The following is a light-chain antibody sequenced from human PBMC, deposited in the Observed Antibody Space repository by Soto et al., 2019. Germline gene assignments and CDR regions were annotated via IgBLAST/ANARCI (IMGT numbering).Light chain of an antibody. CDR2: GNS. J-gene: IGLJ1*01. Sequence: QSALTQPPSVSGAPGQRVTISCTGSSSNIRAGYDVHWYQQLPGTAPKLLIYGNSNRPSGVPDRFSGSKSGTSASLAITGLQAEDEADYYCQSYDSSLSGSNVFGTGTRSPS. CDR1: SSNIRAGYD. V-gene: IGLV1-40*01. CDR3: QSYDSSLSGSNV.